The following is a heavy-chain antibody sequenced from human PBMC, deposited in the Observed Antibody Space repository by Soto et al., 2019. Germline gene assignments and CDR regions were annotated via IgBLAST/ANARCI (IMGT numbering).Heavy chain of an antibody. CDR3: AKGAEYCSSTSCYLSY. CDR2: ISWNSGSI. CDR1: GFTFDDYA. V-gene: IGHV3-9*01. Sequence: GGSLRLSCAASGFTFDDYAMHWVRQAPGKGLEWVSGISWNSGSIGYADSVKGRFTISRDNAKNSLYLQMNSLRAEDTALYYCAKGAEYCSSTSCYLSYWGQGTLVTVSS. J-gene: IGHJ4*02. D-gene: IGHD2-2*01.